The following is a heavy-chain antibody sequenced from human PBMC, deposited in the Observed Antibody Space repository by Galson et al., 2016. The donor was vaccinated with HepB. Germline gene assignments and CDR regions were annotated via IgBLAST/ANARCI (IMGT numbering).Heavy chain of an antibody. CDR1: GVTVSSNY. CDR2: IFSGGYT. CDR3: AKLRDGYDWGAFDI. D-gene: IGHD3-16*01. V-gene: IGHV3-53*01. Sequence: SLRLSCAASGVTVSSNYMTWIRHAPGRGLEWVSVIFSGGYTYYSDSVKGRFNTSRDNSKNMVYLQLTALRVEDTAKYYCAKLRDGYDWGAFDIWGLGTMVSVSS. J-gene: IGHJ3*02.